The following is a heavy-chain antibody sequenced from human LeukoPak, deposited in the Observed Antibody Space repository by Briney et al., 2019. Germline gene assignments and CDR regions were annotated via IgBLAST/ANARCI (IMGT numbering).Heavy chain of an antibody. D-gene: IGHD1-26*01. CDR3: ASSGSYRFDY. Sequence: GGFLRLSCAASGFTFSSYSMNWVRQAPGKGLEWVSHITASGTALFYADSVKGRFTISRDNAKNSLYLQMNSLRDEDTAVYYCASSGSYRFDYWGQGTLVTVSS. J-gene: IGHJ4*02. CDR2: ITASGTAL. CDR1: GFTFSSYS. V-gene: IGHV3-48*02.